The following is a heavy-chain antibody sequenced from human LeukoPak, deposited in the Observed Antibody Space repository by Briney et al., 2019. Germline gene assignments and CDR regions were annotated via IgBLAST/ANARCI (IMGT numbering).Heavy chain of an antibody. CDR2: IIPIFGTA. J-gene: IGHJ4*02. V-gene: IGHV1-69*13. CDR1: GGTFSSYT. Sequence: ASVKVSCKASGGTFSSYTISWVRQAPGQGLEWMGGIIPIFGTANYAQKFQGRVTITADESTSTAYMELSSLRSEDTAVYYCARDLRRDGYNLGYWGQGTLVTVSS. CDR3: ARDLRRDGYNLGY. D-gene: IGHD5-24*01.